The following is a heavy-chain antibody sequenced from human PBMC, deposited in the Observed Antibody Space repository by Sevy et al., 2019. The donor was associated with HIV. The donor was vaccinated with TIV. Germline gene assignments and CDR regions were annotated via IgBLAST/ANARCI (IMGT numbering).Heavy chain of an antibody. CDR1: GGTFSNYA. D-gene: IGHD3-22*01. CDR2: FIPMFDTA. J-gene: IGHJ6*02. Sequence: ASVKVSCKASGGTFSNYAISWVRQAPGQGLEWMGGFIPMFDTANSAQKFQGRVTLTADGSTSKAYMGLSSLRSEDTAVYYCASSYYESSGYSPLYYYGMDVWGQGTTVTVSS. V-gene: IGHV1-69*13. CDR3: ASSYYESSGYSPLYYYGMDV.